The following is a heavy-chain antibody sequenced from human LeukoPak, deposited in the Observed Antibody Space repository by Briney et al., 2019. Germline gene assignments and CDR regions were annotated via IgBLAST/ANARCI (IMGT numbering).Heavy chain of an antibody. CDR1: GFTFSSYN. V-gene: IGHV3-21*04. D-gene: IGHD6-13*01. J-gene: IGHJ5*02. CDR2: ITSSSSYI. Sequence: GGSLRLSCAASGFTFSSYNMNWVRQAPGKGLEWVSSITSSSSYIYYADSVKGRFTISRDNSKNTLYLQMNSLRAEDTAVYYCAIAGYSSSWYPNWFDPWGQGTLVTVSS. CDR3: AIAGYSSSWYPNWFDP.